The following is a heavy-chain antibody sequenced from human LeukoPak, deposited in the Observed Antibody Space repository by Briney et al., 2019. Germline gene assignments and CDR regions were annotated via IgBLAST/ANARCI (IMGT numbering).Heavy chain of an antibody. CDR1: GFTFSTYG. Sequence: GGYLRLSCAASGFTFSTYGMHWVRQAPGKGPEWVAVIWYDGSNKYYADSVKGRFTISRDNSKNTLFLQMNNLRVEDTAVYYCVRASGPFDIWGQGTMVTVSS. V-gene: IGHV3-33*08. CDR3: VRASGPFDI. J-gene: IGHJ3*02. CDR2: IWYDGSNK. D-gene: IGHD3-10*01.